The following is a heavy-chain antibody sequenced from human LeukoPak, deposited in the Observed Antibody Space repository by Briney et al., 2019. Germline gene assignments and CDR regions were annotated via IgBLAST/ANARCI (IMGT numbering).Heavy chain of an antibody. V-gene: IGHV3-21*01. CDR3: ARSEGFLEWLFDY. CDR1: GFTFSSYS. Sequence: SGGSLRLSCAASGFTFSSYSMNWVRQAPGKGLEWVSSISSSSSYIYYADSVKGRFTISRDNAKNSLYLQTNSLRAEDTAVYYCARSEGFLEWLFDYWGQGTLVTVSS. J-gene: IGHJ4*02. CDR2: ISSSSSYI. D-gene: IGHD3-3*01.